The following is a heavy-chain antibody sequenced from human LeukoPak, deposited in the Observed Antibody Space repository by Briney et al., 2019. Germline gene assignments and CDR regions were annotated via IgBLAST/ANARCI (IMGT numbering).Heavy chain of an antibody. CDR3: ARSTNYYGSGTYYFHFDY. V-gene: IGHV3-23*01. CDR2: IGGGGGNT. Sequence: GGSLRLSCAASGLTFSSYAMSWVRQAPGKGLEWVSAIGGGGGNTYYADSAKGRFTISRDNSKNTLYLQMNSLRAEDTAVYYCARSTNYYGSGTYYFHFDYWGQGTLVTVSS. J-gene: IGHJ4*02. D-gene: IGHD3-10*01. CDR1: GLTFSSYA.